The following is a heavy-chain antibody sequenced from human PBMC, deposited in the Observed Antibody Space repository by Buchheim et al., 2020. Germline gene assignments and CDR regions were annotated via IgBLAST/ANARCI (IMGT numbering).Heavy chain of an antibody. V-gene: IGHV3-48*03. CDR3: ARDLGAAGQHFDY. D-gene: IGHD6-13*01. CDR2: ITSSGDIG. Sequence: EVQLVESGGGLVQPGGSLRLSCAASGFTFSSYEMNWVRQAPGKGLEWVSYITSSGDIGYYADSVKGRFTISRANAKNSLYLQMNSLRAEDTAVYYCARDLGAAGQHFDYWGQGTL. J-gene: IGHJ4*02. CDR1: GFTFSSYE.